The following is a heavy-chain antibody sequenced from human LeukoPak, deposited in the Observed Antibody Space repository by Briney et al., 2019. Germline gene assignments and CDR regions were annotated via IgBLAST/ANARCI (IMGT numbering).Heavy chain of an antibody. J-gene: IGHJ5*02. Sequence: PGGSLRLSCAASGFTFSSYAMHWVRQAPGKGLEWVAVISYDGSNKNYADSVKGRFTISRDNAKNSLYLQMNSLRAEDTAVYYCARDGAPGFRYFDWLPGNWFDPWGQGTLVTVSS. CDR1: GFTFSSYA. V-gene: IGHV3-30-3*01. D-gene: IGHD3-9*01. CDR2: ISYDGSNK. CDR3: ARDGAPGFRYFDWLPGNWFDP.